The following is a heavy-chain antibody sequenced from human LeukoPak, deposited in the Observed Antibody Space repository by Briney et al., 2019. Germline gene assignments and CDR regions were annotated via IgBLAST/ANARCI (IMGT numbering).Heavy chain of an antibody. CDR2: IYYSGST. CDR1: GGSISSGDYY. CDR3: ARALHTPGWPYSGSPVRLFDY. V-gene: IGHV4-30-4*08. Sequence: SETLSLTCTVSGGSISSGDYYWSWIRQPPGKGLERIGYIYYSGSTYYNPSLKSRVTISVDTSKNQFSLKLSSVTAADTAVYYCARALHTPGWPYSGSPVRLFDYWGQGTLVTVSS. D-gene: IGHD1-26*01. J-gene: IGHJ4*02.